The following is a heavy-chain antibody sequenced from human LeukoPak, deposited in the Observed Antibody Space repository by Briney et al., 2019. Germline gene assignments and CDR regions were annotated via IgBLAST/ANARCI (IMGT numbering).Heavy chain of an antibody. V-gene: IGHV3-30*18. CDR3: AKDRPDYDSSGYYGNFDY. CDR2: ISYDGSNK. Sequence: GSLRLSCATAGFTFSSYGMHWVRQAPGKGLEWVAVISYDGSNKYYADSVKGRFTISRDNSKNTLCLQMNSLRAEDTAVYYCAKDRPDYDSSGYYGNFDYWGQGTLVTVSS. CDR1: GFTFSSYG. D-gene: IGHD3-22*01. J-gene: IGHJ4*02.